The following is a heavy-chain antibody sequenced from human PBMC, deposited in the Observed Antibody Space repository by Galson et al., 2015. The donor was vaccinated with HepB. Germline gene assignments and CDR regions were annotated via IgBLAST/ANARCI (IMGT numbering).Heavy chain of an antibody. CDR1: GFTFSSYA. V-gene: IGHV3-30-3*01. Sequence: SLRLSCAASGFTFSSYAMHWVRQAPGKGLEWVAVISYDGSNKYYADSVKGRFTISRDNSKNTLYLQMNSLRAEDTAVYYCARDLWPEYSSSPGPLDYWGQGTLVTASS. CDR3: ARDLWPEYSSSPGPLDY. CDR2: ISYDGSNK. D-gene: IGHD6-6*01. J-gene: IGHJ4*02.